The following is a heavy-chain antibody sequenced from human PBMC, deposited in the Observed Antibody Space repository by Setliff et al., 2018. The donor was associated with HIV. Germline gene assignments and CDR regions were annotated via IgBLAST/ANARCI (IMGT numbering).Heavy chain of an antibody. D-gene: IGHD3-10*01. Sequence: SETLSLTCAFHGGSFSGYYWMWIRQSPGEGLEWIGEINHSGNTNYNPSLKSRVTMSGDTSKNQFPLNLTSVTAADTAVYFCARGLGRGSGTYYNPPGYWGPGTLVTVSS. V-gene: IGHV4-34*01. CDR1: GGSFSGYY. J-gene: IGHJ4*02. CDR3: ARGLGRGSGTYYNPPGY. CDR2: INHSGNT.